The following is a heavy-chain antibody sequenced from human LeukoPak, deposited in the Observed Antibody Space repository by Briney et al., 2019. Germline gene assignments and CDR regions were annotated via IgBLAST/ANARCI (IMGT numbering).Heavy chain of an antibody. CDR1: GYTFTSYY. CDR2: INPSGGRT. Sequence: GASVKVSCKASGYTFTSYYMHWVRQAPGQGLEWMGIINPSGGRTSYAQKFQGRVSMTRDMSTSTVYVELSSLRSEDTAVYYCARGPGEGGSSGYYYGKPEDPAEYYFDYWGQGTLVTVSS. CDR3: ARGPGEGGSSGYYYGKPEDPAEYYFDY. D-gene: IGHD3-22*01. V-gene: IGHV1-46*01. J-gene: IGHJ4*02.